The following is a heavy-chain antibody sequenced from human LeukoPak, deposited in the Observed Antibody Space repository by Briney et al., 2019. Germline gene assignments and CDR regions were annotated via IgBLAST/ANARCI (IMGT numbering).Heavy chain of an antibody. CDR2: IDHRGDT. D-gene: IGHD1-1*01. J-gene: IGHJ4*03. CDR3: ARGPTISETGYFDF. Sequence: SETLSLTCAVYGGSFSRYYWSWIRQSPGKGLEWIAEIDHRGDTNYNPSVKSRVTISVDTSKNQFSLRVRSLSAADTAVYYCARGPTISETGYFDFWGQGTLVTVSS. CDR1: GGSFSRYY. V-gene: IGHV4-34*01.